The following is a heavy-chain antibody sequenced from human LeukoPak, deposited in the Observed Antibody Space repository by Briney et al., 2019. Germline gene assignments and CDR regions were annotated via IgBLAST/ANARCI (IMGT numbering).Heavy chain of an antibody. J-gene: IGHJ5*02. CDR1: GFTFNSYA. Sequence: GSLRLSCGASGFTFNSYAMNWIRQPPGKGLEWIGEINHSGSTNYNPSLKSRVTISVDTSKNQFSLKLSSVTAADTAVYYCARGGYYGSGNDFRFDPWGQGTLVTVSS. D-gene: IGHD3-10*01. CDR3: ARGGYYGSGNDFRFDP. CDR2: INHSGST. V-gene: IGHV4-34*01.